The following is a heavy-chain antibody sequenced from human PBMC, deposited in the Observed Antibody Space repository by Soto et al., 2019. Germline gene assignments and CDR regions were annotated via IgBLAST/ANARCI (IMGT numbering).Heavy chain of an antibody. J-gene: IGHJ4*02. V-gene: IGHV1-18*01. D-gene: IGHD1-1*01. CDR1: GYTFTSYG. CDR2: ISAHNGNT. CDR3: ARGRYGDY. Sequence: QVHLVQSGAEVKKPGASVKVSCKGSGYTFTSYGINWVRQAPGQGLEWMGWISAHNGNTDYAQKLQGRVTVTRDTSTITAYLELRSLRSDDTAVYYCARGRYGDYWGQGALVTVSS.